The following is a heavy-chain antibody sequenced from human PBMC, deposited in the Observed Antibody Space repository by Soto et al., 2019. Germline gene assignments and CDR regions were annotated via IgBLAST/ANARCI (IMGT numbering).Heavy chain of an antibody. CDR1: GFTVSSNY. CDR2: IYSGGST. J-gene: IGHJ6*02. Sequence: EVQLVESGGGLVQPGGSLRLSCAASGFTVSSNYMSWVRQAPGKGLEWVSVIYSGGSTYYADSVKGRSTTSRDNSKNTLYLQMNSLRAEGTAVSYCARARIPTGMAVWGHGTTVTVSS. CDR3: ARARIPTGMAV. V-gene: IGHV3-66*01.